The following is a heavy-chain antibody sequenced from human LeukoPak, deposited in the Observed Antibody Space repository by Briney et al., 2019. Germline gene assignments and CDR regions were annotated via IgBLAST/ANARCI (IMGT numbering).Heavy chain of an antibody. CDR2: INHSGST. CDR3: ASFGISWGSAY. J-gene: IGHJ4*02. V-gene: IGHV4-34*01. Sequence: SETLSLTCAVYGGSFSGYYWSWIRQPPGKGLEWIGEINHSGSTNYNPSLKSRVTISVDTSKNQFSLKLSSVTAADTAVYYCASFGISWGSAYWGQGTLVTVSS. D-gene: IGHD2-21*01. CDR1: GGSFSGYY.